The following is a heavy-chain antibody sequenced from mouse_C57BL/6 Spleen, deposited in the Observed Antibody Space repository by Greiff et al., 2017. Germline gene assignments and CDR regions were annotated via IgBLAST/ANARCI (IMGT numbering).Heavy chain of an antibody. Sequence: QVQLQQPGAELVKPGASVKLSCKASGYTFTSYWMHWVKQRPGQGLEWIGKIHPNSGSTNYNEKFKSKATLTVDKSFSTAYMQLSSLTSEDSAVYYCARVGLLLAFAYWGQGTLVTVSA. CDR3: ARVGLLLAFAY. CDR2: IHPNSGST. D-gene: IGHD2-3*01. CDR1: GYTFTSYW. J-gene: IGHJ3*01. V-gene: IGHV1-64*01.